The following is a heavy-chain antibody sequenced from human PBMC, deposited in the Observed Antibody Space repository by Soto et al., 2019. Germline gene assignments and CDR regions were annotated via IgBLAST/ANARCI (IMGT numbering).Heavy chain of an antibody. CDR3: ARVPVGMTAIQGAYFDQ. J-gene: IGHJ4*01. V-gene: IGHV3-72*01. CDR2: IRNKANNYIT. CDR1: GFTFSDHY. D-gene: IGHD2-21*02. Sequence: EVRLVESGGGLVQPGGSLRLSCAASGFTFSDHYMDWVRQAPGKGLEWVGRIRNKANNYITHYGASVKGRITISRDDSKNSLYLQMNSLNTGDTAVYFCARVPVGMTAIQGAYFDQWGHGTLVTGSS.